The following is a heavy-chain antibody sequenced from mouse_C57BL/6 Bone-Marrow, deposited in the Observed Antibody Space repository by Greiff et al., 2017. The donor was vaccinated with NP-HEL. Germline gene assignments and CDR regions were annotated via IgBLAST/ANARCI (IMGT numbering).Heavy chain of an antibody. J-gene: IGHJ3*01. CDR1: GYTFTSYW. CDR3: ARKDYYYGSTFAY. CDR2: IDPSDSYT. V-gene: IGHV1-59*01. Sequence: VKLQQPGAELVRPGTSVKLSCKASGYTFTSYWMHWVKQRPGQGLEWIGVIDPSDSYTNYNQKFKGKATLTVDTSSSTAYMQLSSLTSEDSAVYYCARKDYYYGSTFAYWGQGTLVTVSA. D-gene: IGHD1-1*01.